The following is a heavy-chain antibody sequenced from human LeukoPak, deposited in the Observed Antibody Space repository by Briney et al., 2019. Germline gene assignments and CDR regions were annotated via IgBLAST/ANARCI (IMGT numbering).Heavy chain of an antibody. J-gene: IGHJ4*02. CDR3: TRDRSITIFGVGPLTYYFDY. CDR2: IRSKAYGGTT. Sequence: GRSLRLSCTASGFTFGDYAMSWFRQAPGKGLEWVSFIRSKAYGGTTEYAASVKGRFTISRDDSKSIAYLQMNSLKTEDTAVYYCTRDRSITIFGVGPLTYYFDYWGQGTLVTVSS. CDR1: GFTFGDYA. D-gene: IGHD3-3*01. V-gene: IGHV3-49*03.